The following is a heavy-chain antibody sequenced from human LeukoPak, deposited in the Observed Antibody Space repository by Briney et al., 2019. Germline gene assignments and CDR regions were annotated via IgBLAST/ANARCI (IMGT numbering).Heavy chain of an antibody. CDR2: LDWDDDK. CDR3: ARIRRDGYNTYYYGMDV. D-gene: IGHD5-24*01. Sequence: ASGPTLFNPTQPLTLTRTFSGFSLSTSGMCVSWIRQPPGKALEWLALLDWDDDKYYSTSLKTRLTISKDTSKNQVVLTMTNMDPVDTATYYCARIRRDGYNTYYYGMDVWGQGTTVTVSS. CDR1: GFSLSTSGMC. V-gene: IGHV2-70*01. J-gene: IGHJ6*02.